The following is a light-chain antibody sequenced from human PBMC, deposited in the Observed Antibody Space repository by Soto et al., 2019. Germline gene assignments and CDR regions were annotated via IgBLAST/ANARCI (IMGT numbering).Light chain of an antibody. Sequence: QSALTQPASVSGSPGQSISISCTGGSSDIGGYNYVSWYQQHPGKAPKLMIFDVSDRPSGVSNRFSGSKSGNTASLTISGLQAEDEAHYYCSSYTSTSSPWVFGGGTQLTV. CDR2: DVS. J-gene: IGLJ3*02. CDR1: SSDIGGYNY. CDR3: SSYTSTSSPWV. V-gene: IGLV2-14*03.